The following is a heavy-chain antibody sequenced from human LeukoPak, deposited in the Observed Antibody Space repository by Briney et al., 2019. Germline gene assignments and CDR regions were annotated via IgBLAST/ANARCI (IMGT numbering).Heavy chain of an antibody. CDR2: INHSGST. CDR1: GGSFSGYY. D-gene: IGHD5-18*01. CDR3: ARKREVDTAMAKGGWFDP. J-gene: IGHJ5*02. V-gene: IGHV4-34*01. Sequence: PSETLSLTCAVYGGSFSGYYWSWIRQPPGKGLEWIGEINHSGSTNYNPSLKSRVTISVDTSKNQFSLKLSSVAAADTAVYYCARKREVDTAMAKGGWFDPWGQGTLVTVSS.